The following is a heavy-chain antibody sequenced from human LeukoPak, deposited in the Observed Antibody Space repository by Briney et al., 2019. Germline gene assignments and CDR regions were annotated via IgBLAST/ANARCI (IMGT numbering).Heavy chain of an antibody. V-gene: IGHV5-51*01. Sequence: GESLKISCKVSGYSFTSYWIGWVRQMPGKGLEWMGIIYPGDSDTRYSPSFQGQVTISADKSISTAYLQWSSLKASDTAMYYCARLVRYCSGGSCYGGYFDYWGQGTLVTVSS. D-gene: IGHD2-15*01. CDR2: IYPGDSDT. CDR1: GYSFTSYW. J-gene: IGHJ4*02. CDR3: ARLVRYCSGGSCYGGYFDY.